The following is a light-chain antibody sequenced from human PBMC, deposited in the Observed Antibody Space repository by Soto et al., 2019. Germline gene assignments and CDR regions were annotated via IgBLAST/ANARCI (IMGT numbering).Light chain of an antibody. CDR1: QGIRSY. CDR3: QQSYNTPPT. CDR2: AAS. Sequence: VIWMTPSPSLLSASTGDRVTFRCRLSQGIRSYLAWYQQKPGKAPQLLIYAASTLQSGVPLRFSGSGFGTDFTLTITTLQPEDFGIYYCQQSYNTPPTFGGGTKVDIK. J-gene: IGKJ4*01. V-gene: IGKV1D-8*03.